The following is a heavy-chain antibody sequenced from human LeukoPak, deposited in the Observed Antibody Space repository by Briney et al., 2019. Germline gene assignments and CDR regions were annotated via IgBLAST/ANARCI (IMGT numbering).Heavy chain of an antibody. D-gene: IGHD3-10*01. Sequence: ASVKVSCKASGYTFTSYGISWVRQAPGQGLEWMGIINPSGGSTSYAQKFQGRVTMTRDTSTSTVYMELSSLRSEDTAVYYCARALETYGSGGLYWGQGTLVTVSS. V-gene: IGHV1-46*01. CDR1: GYTFTSYG. J-gene: IGHJ4*02. CDR3: ARALETYGSGGLY. CDR2: INPSGGST.